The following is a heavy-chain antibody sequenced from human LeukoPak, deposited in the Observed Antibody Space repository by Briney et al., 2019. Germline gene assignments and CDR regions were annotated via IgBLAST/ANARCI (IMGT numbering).Heavy chain of an antibody. CDR3: AKCSSLSHVLLRTYYYYYMDV. Sequence: SETLSLTCTVSGYSISSGYYWGWIRQPPGKGLEWIGSIYHSGSTYYNPSLKSRVTISVDTSKNQFSLKLSSVTAADTAVYYCAKCSSLSHVLLRTYYYYYMDVWGKGTTVTISS. J-gene: IGHJ6*03. CDR1: GYSISSGYY. D-gene: IGHD3-10*01. V-gene: IGHV4-38-2*02. CDR2: IYHSGST.